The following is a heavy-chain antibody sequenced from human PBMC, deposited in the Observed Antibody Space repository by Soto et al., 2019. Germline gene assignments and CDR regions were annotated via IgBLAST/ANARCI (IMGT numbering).Heavy chain of an antibody. V-gene: IGHV1-69*13. CDR1: GGLFSSFA. Sequence: ASVKVSCKDSGGLFSSFAIGWVRQAPGQGLEWMGGIIPVFGTTNYAQKFQGRVTITADESTNTAYMELSSLTSDDTAMYYCARGGGPYVWFNEFWGQGTQVTVSS. D-gene: IGHD3-16*01. CDR2: IIPVFGTT. CDR3: ARGGGPYVWFNEF. J-gene: IGHJ4*02.